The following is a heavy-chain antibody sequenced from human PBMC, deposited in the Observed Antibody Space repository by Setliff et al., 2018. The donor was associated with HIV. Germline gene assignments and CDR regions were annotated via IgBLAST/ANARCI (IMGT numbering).Heavy chain of an antibody. CDR1: GGSINAQY. CDR2: VDYSEST. J-gene: IGHJ3*02. Sequence: SETLSLTCTVPGGSINAQYFSWIRQSPGRGLEWIGSVDYSESTKYNPSLNSRGTISLDTSKRELSLQLSSVTAADTAVYYCARAVNLTFDIWSLGTMVTVSS. CDR3: ARAVNLTFDI. V-gene: IGHV4-59*08.